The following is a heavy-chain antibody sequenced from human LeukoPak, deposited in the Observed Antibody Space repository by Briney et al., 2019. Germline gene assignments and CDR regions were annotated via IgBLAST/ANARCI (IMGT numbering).Heavy chain of an antibody. D-gene: IGHD2-2*01. CDR3: ARARGDCSSTSCPYYFDY. CDR1: GGTFSSYA. Sequence: ASVKVSCKASGGTFSSYAISWVRQAPGQGLEWTGGIIPIFGTANYAQKFQGRVTITTDESTSTAYMELSSLRSKDTAVYYCARARGDCSSTSCPYYFDYWGQGTLVTVSS. V-gene: IGHV1-69*05. CDR2: IIPIFGTA. J-gene: IGHJ4*02.